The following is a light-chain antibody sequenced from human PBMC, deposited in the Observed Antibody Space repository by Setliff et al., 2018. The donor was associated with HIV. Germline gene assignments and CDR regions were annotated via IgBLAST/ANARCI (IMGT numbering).Light chain of an antibody. CDR2: DVS. Sequence: QSALTQPASVSGSPGQSITISCTGTDIGDTYSVSRYQQHPGKVPRLMIYDVSHRPSGVSHRFSGSKSGNTASLTISGLQAEDEADYYCSSYSNTRTLVFGTGTKGTVL. CDR3: SSYSNTRTLV. J-gene: IGLJ1*01. V-gene: IGLV2-14*03. CDR1: DIGDTYS.